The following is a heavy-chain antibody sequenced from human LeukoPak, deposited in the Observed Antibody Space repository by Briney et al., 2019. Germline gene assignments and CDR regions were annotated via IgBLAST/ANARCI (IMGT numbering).Heavy chain of an antibody. V-gene: IGHV4-59*01. Sequence: SETLSLTCTVSGGSISSYYWSWIRQPPGKGLEWIGHIYYSGNTNYNPSLKSRVTISVDTSKNQFSLKLSSVTAADTAVYYCARSHDYGDYVAHYYFDYWGQGTLVTVSS. CDR3: ARSHDYGDYVAHYYFDY. CDR2: IYYSGNT. J-gene: IGHJ4*02. CDR1: GGSISSYY. D-gene: IGHD4-17*01.